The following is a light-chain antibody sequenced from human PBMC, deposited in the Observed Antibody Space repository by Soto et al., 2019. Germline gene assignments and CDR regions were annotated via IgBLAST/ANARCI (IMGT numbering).Light chain of an antibody. CDR3: SSYAGSSNFV. Sequence: QSVLAHPPSASGSPGQSVTISCTGTSSDVGGYNYVSWYQQHPGKAPKLMICEIIKRPSGVPDRFSGSKSGNTASLTVSGLQAEDEADYYCSSYAGSSNFVFGTGTKVTVL. CDR2: EII. J-gene: IGLJ1*01. CDR1: SSDVGGYNY. V-gene: IGLV2-8*01.